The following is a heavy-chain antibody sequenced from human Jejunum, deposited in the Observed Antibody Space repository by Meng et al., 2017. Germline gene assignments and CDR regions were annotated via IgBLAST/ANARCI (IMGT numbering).Heavy chain of an antibody. CDR1: GDSISSSYW. D-gene: IGHD2-8*01. Sequence: VQLQESGPGLVKPWGTLCLTCAVSGDSISSSYWWSWVRQSPGKGLEWIGEIYHSGTTNYNPSLKSRVTLSVDKSKNQFSLNLSSVTAADTAVYFCARDFEALNGVWGQGTLVTVSS. CDR2: IYHSGTT. V-gene: IGHV4-4*02. CDR3: ARDFEALNGV. J-gene: IGHJ1*01.